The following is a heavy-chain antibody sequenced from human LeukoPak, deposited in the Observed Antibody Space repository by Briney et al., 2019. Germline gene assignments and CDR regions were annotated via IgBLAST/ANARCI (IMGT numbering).Heavy chain of an antibody. J-gene: IGHJ4*02. CDR3: ASRSTYYDFWSCYWPDY. CDR1: GGTFSSYA. V-gene: IGHV1-69*13. CDR2: IIPIFGTA. Sequence: SVKVSCKASGGTFSSYAISWVRQAPGQGLEWMGGIIPIFGTANYAQKFQGRVTITADESTSTAYMELSSLRSEDTAVYYCASRSTYYDFWSCYWPDYWGQRTLVTVSS. D-gene: IGHD3-3*01.